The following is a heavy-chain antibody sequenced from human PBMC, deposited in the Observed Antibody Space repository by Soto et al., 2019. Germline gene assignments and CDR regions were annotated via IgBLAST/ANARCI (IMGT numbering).Heavy chain of an antibody. D-gene: IGHD4-17*01. J-gene: IGHJ3*01. CDR1: GGSISSNNW. V-gene: IGHV4-4*02. CDR3: ARAGDYRRTGAFDV. CDR2: IYHSGST. Sequence: QVQLPESGPGLVKPSGTLSLTCAVSGGSISSNNWWSWVRQPPGKGLEWIGEIYHSGSTNYNPSLKSRVTISIDTSKNECSLKRGSVTAADTAMYYCARAGDYRRTGAFDVWGQGAMVTVSS.